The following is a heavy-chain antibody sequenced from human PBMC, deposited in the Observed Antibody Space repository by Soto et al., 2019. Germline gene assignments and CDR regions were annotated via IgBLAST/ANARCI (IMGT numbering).Heavy chain of an antibody. CDR1: GFTFSDHY. Sequence: EVQLVESGGGLVQPGGSLRLSCAASGFTFSDHYMDWVRQASGKGLEWVGRIRNKVHSYTAEYAASVKGRFTISRDDSKNSLYLQMNSLKIEDTALYYCVRAGTGYQLDYWGQGTLVTVSS. V-gene: IGHV3-72*01. CDR2: IRNKVHSYTA. CDR3: VRAGTGYQLDY. D-gene: IGHD3-9*01. J-gene: IGHJ4*02.